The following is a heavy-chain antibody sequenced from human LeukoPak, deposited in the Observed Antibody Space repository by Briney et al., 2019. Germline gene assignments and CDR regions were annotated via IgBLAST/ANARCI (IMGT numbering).Heavy chain of an antibody. CDR2: IYYSGST. D-gene: IGHD5-24*01. V-gene: IGHV4-59*01. CDR3: ARKRDGYNWEAFDI. J-gene: IGHJ3*02. Sequence: SETLSLTCTVSGGSISSYYWSWIRQPPGKGLEWIGYIYYSGSTNYNPSLKSRVTISVDTSKNQFSLKLSSVTAADTAVYYCARKRDGYNWEAFDIWGQGTMVTVSS. CDR1: GGSISSYY.